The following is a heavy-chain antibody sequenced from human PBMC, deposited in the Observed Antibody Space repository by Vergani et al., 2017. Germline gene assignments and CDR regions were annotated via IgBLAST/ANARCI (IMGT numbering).Heavy chain of an antibody. D-gene: IGHD3-3*01. CDR3: EIRDLADV. CDR2: ISGDGGST. J-gene: IGHJ6*04. CDR1: GFTFSSYW. Sequence: EVQLVESGGGLVQPGGSLRLSCAASGFTFSSYWMSWVRQAPGKGLEWVSLISGDGGSTYYADSVKGRFTISRDNSKNSLYLQMNSLRTEDTALYYCEIRDLADVWGKGTTVTVSS. V-gene: IGHV3-43*02.